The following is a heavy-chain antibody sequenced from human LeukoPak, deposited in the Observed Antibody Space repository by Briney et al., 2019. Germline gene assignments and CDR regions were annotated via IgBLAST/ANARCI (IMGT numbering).Heavy chain of an antibody. CDR2: IYPGDSDT. J-gene: IGHJ3*02. D-gene: IGHD3-22*01. V-gene: IGHV5-51*01. Sequence: GESLKISCKGSGYSFTSYWIGWVRQMPGKGLEWMGIIYPGDSDTRYSPSFQGQVTISADKSISTAYLQWSSLKASDTAMYYCARHPDDSSGYDGAFDIWGQGTMVTVS. CDR3: ARHPDDSSGYDGAFDI. CDR1: GYSFTSYW.